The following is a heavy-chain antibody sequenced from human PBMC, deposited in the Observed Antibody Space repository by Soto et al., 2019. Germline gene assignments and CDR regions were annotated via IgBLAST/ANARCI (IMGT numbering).Heavy chain of an antibody. CDR2: ISWDGGST. J-gene: IGHJ4*02. D-gene: IGHD3-10*01. Sequence: SGGSLRLSCAASGFTFDDYTMHWVRQAPGKGLEWVSLISWDGGSTYYADSVKGRFTISRDNSKNTLYLQMNSLRAEDTALYYCAKDPRVHYYGSGSSSYWGQGTLVTVSS. V-gene: IGHV3-43*01. CDR1: GFTFDDYT. CDR3: AKDPRVHYYGSGSSSY.